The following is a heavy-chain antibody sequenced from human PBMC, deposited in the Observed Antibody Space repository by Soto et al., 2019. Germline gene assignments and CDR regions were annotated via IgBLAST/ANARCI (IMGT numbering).Heavy chain of an antibody. V-gene: IGHV3-48*03. Sequence: PGGSLRLSCAASGFAFSNYEMNWVRQAPGKGLEWVSYISLSGSTIYYADSVKGRFTISRDDAKDSLYLEMDSLRADDTAVYYCAREPFSASPNLFDYWGQGNLVTVSS. J-gene: IGHJ4*02. CDR1: GFAFSNYE. D-gene: IGHD1-26*01. CDR3: AREPFSASPNLFDY. CDR2: ISLSGSTI.